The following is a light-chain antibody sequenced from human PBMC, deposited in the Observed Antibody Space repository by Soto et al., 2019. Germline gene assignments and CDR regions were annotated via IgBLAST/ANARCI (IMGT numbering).Light chain of an antibody. CDR3: QKYNRAPLT. J-gene: IGKJ4*01. CDR1: QTISSW. V-gene: IGKV1-27*01. Sequence: DIQMTQSPSTLSGSVGDRVTITCVASQTISSWLAWYQQRPGKVPQLLISAASTLQSGVPSRFSGSGSGTDFTLTINSLQPEDVAIYYCQKYNRAPLTFGGGTKVDIK. CDR2: AAS.